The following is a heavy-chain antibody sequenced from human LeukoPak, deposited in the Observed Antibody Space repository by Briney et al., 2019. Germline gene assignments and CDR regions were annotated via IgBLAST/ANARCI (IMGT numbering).Heavy chain of an antibody. CDR1: VDSIFTNNVA. V-gene: IGHV6-1*01. J-gene: IGHJ4*02. CDR2: TYYRPKWSF. D-gene: IGHD6-6*01. Sequence: SQTHSLTCAISVDSIFTNNVAWNWIRQSPSRGLEWLGRTYYRPKWSFDYAVSVKSRITINADTSKNQFSLQLSSVTPEDTAVYYCARGKYTSFDNWGQGTLVTVSS. CDR3: ARGKYTSFDN.